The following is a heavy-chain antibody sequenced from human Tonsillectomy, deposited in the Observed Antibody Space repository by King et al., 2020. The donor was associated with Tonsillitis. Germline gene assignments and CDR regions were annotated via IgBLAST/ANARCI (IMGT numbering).Heavy chain of an antibody. D-gene: IGHD4-17*01. Sequence: QLQESGSGLVKPSQTLSLTCAVSGGSISSGGYSWSWIRQPPGKGLEWIWYIYHSGSTYYNPSLKSRVTISVDRSKNQFSLKLTSVTAADTAVYYCAGGATVTSQFDYWGQGTLVTVSS. CDR2: IYHSGST. J-gene: IGHJ4*02. CDR3: AGGATVTSQFDY. CDR1: GGSISSGGYS. V-gene: IGHV4-30-2*01.